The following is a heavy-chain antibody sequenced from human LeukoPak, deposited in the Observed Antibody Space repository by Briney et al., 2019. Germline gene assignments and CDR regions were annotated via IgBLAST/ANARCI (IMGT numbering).Heavy chain of an antibody. J-gene: IGHJ4*02. CDR2: INHSGST. CDR1: GGSFSGYY. Sequence: PSETLSLTCAVYGGSFSGYYWSWIRQPPGKGLEWIGEINHSGSTYYNPSLKSRVTISVDRSKNQFSLKLSSVTAADTAVYYCARSDRGVDYWGQGTLVTVSS. V-gene: IGHV4-34*01. D-gene: IGHD2-21*02. CDR3: ARSDRGVDY.